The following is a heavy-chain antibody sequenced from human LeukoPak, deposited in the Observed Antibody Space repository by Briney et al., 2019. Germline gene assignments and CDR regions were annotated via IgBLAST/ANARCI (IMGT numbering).Heavy chain of an antibody. CDR2: IIPIFGTA. Sequence: ASVKVSCKASGGTFSSYAISWVRQAPGQGLEWMGGIIPIFGTANYAQKFQGRVTMTEDTSTDTAYMEVSSLRSEDTAVYYCATGVYGYSSKPADYWGQGTLVTVSS. V-gene: IGHV1-69*06. CDR3: ATGVYGYSSKPADY. CDR1: GGTFSSYA. J-gene: IGHJ4*02. D-gene: IGHD5-24*01.